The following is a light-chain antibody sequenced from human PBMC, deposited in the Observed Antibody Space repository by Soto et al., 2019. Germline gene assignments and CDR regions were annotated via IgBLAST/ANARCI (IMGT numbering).Light chain of an antibody. Sequence: EIVLTQSPATLSVSPGETATLSCRASQPISRTLAWYQQKPGQAPRLLFFGASTRATGIPARFSGGGSGSEFTRTIGSLPSGDFAVYYWQQYNDWPYTFGQGTKLEIK. CDR3: QQYNDWPYT. V-gene: IGKV3-15*01. CDR2: GAS. CDR1: QPISRT. J-gene: IGKJ2*01.